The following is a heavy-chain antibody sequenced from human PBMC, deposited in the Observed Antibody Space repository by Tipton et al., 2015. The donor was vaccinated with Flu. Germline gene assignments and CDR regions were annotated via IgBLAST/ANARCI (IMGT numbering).Heavy chain of an antibody. CDR2: RYYSGST. J-gene: IGHJ3*01. D-gene: IGHD5/OR15-5a*01. V-gene: IGHV4-59*01. CDR3: ARGSFACLQGALDF. CDR1: GDSISSYY. Sequence: TLSLTCTVSGDSISSYYWSWIRQPPGKGLEWIGYRYYSGSTNYNPSLKSRVTISVDTSKTHFSLKLSSVTAADTAVYYCARGSFACLQGALDFWGQGTMVTVSS.